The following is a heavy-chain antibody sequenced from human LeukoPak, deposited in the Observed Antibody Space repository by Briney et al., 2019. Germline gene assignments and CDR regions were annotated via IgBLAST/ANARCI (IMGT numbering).Heavy chain of an antibody. CDR3: ARYVRGDDSSDI. V-gene: IGHV1-2*02. D-gene: IGHD3-22*01. J-gene: IGHJ4*02. CDR2: INPNSGGT. Sequence: ASVKVSCKASGYTFTGYYMHWVRQAPGQGLEWMGWINPNSGGTNYAQKFQGRVTMTRGTSISTAYMELSRLRSDDTAVYYCARYVRGDDSSDIWGQGTLVTVSS. CDR1: GYTFTGYY.